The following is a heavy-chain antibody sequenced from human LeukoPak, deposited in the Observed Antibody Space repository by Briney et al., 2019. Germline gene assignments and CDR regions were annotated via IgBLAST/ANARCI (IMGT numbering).Heavy chain of an antibody. V-gene: IGHV4-30-4*01. CDR2: IYDSGST. J-gene: IGHJ3*02. CDR1: GGSISSSSYY. D-gene: IGHD2-2*02. CDR3: ARGIPTAGAYDI. Sequence: SETLSLTCTVSGGSISSSSYYCSWIRQPPGKGLEWIGYIYDSGSTNYNPSLKSRVTILLDTSKNQFSLKLSSVTAADTAVYYCARGIPTAGAYDIWGQGTMVTVSS.